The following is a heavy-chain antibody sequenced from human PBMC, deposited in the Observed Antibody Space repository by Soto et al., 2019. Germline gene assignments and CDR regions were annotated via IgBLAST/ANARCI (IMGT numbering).Heavy chain of an antibody. CDR3: ARPYYDSVSYYYYFDL. V-gene: IGHV2-5*02. CDR1: GFSLSTYGVG. J-gene: IGHJ2*01. D-gene: IGHD3-22*01. CDR2: IYWDDDK. Sequence: QVTLKESGPTLVKPTQTLTLTCTFSGFSLSTYGVGVAWIRQPPGRALEWLALIYWDDDKRYSPSLKRRLTITKHHSKNQVVLTMTSMDPVDTATYYCARPYYDSVSYYYYFDLWGRGTLVTVSS.